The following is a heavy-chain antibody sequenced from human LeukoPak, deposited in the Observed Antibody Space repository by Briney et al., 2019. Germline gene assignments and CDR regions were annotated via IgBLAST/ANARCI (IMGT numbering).Heavy chain of an antibody. CDR2: INPSGGST. Sequence: ASVTVSCTASGYTFISYYMHWVRQAPGQGLEWMGIINPSGGSTNYAQKFQGRVTMTRDTSTSTVYMELSSLRSEDTAVYYCARAEVIVGTTGFDYWGQGTLVTVSS. CDR3: ARAEVIVGTTGFDY. J-gene: IGHJ4*02. CDR1: GYTFISYY. D-gene: IGHD1-26*01. V-gene: IGHV1-46*01.